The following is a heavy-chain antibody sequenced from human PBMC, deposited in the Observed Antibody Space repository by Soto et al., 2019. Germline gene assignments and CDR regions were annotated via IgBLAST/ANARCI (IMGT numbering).Heavy chain of an antibody. D-gene: IGHD2-2*01. CDR2: ISSSSSTI. CDR3: AREEYQLLVYYYYGMDV. Sequence: EVQPVESGGGLVQPGGSLRLSCAASGFTFSSYSMNWVRQAPGKGPEWVSYISSSSSTIYYADSVKGRFTISRDNAKNSLYLQMNSLRDEDTAVYYCAREEYQLLVYYYYGMDVWGQGTTVTVSS. V-gene: IGHV3-48*02. CDR1: GFTFSSYS. J-gene: IGHJ6*02.